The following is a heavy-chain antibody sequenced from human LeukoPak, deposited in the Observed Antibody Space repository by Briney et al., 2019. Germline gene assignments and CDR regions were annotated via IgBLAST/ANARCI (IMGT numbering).Heavy chain of an antibody. Sequence: SETLSLTCTVSGGSISSYYWSWIRQPPGKGLEWIGYIFSSGSTTYNPSLKSRVTISVDTSKNQFSLKLRSVTAADTAVYYCARRSKDGYNFDYWGQGTLVTVSS. CDR3: ARRSKDGYNFDY. V-gene: IGHV4-59*08. J-gene: IGHJ4*02. CDR1: GGSISSYY. D-gene: IGHD5-24*01. CDR2: IFSSGST.